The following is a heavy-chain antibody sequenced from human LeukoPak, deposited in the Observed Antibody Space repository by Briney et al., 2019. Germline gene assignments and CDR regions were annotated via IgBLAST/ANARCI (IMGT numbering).Heavy chain of an antibody. D-gene: IGHD3-22*01. CDR3: AKEVGDSSGYYFPPDY. Sequence: GGSLRLSCAASGFTFSSHGMHWVRQAPGKGLEWVAFIRYDGSNKYYADSVKGRFTISRDNSKNTLYLQMNSLRAEDTAVYYCAKEVGDSSGYYFPPDYWGQGTLVTVSS. J-gene: IGHJ4*02. V-gene: IGHV3-30*02. CDR2: IRYDGSNK. CDR1: GFTFSSHG.